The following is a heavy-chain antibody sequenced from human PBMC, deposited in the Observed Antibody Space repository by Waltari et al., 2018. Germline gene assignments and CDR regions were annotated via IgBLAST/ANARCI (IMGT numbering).Heavy chain of an antibody. CDR1: GGSFSGYY. Sequence: QVQLQQWGAGLLKPSETLSLTCAVYGGSFSGYYWSWIRQPPGKGLEWIGEINQSGSTNYNPSLKSRVTISVDTSKNQFSLKLSSVTAADTAVYYCARGRSSWLWNWFDPWGQGTLVTVSS. D-gene: IGHD6-13*01. J-gene: IGHJ5*02. CDR3: ARGRSSWLWNWFDP. V-gene: IGHV4-34*01. CDR2: INQSGST.